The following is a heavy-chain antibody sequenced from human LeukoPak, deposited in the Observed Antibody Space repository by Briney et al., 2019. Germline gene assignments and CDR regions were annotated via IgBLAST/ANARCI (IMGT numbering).Heavy chain of an antibody. V-gene: IGHV3-11*04. Sequence: GGSLRLSCAASGFIFSDYYMSWIRQAPGKGLEWVSYISSSGSTIYYADSVKGRFTISRDNAKNSLYLQMNSLRAEDTAVYYCTRDATDYYYYYMDVWGKGTTVTVSS. CDR2: ISSSGSTI. J-gene: IGHJ6*03. CDR3: TRDATDYYYYYMDV. CDR1: GFIFSDYY. D-gene: IGHD2-15*01.